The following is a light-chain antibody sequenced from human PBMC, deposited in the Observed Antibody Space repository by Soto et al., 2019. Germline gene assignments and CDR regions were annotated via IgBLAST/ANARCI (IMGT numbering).Light chain of an antibody. V-gene: IGLV2-11*01. Sequence: QSVLTQPRSVSASPGQSVTLSCTGSRSDVGVYNYVSWYQQHPGKAPKLMIYDVSKRPSGVPGRFSGSKSGNTASLTISGLQAEDEDDYYCCSYGGGYTPLVFGGGTKLTVL. CDR2: DVS. CDR1: RSDVGVYNY. J-gene: IGLJ2*01. CDR3: CSYGGGYTPLV.